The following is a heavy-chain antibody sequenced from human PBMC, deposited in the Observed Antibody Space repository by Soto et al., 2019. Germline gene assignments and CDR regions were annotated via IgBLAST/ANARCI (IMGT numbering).Heavy chain of an antibody. Sequence: GEFLKISCKGSGDSVISYWIGWVRQMPGKGLEWMGIIYPGDSDTRYSPSFQGQVTISADKSISTAYLQWSSLKASDTAMYYCASTSIAAAGKDYNWFDPWGQGTLVTVSS. CDR1: GDSVISYW. V-gene: IGHV5-51*01. CDR3: ASTSIAAAGKDYNWFDP. CDR2: IYPGDSDT. J-gene: IGHJ5*02. D-gene: IGHD6-13*01.